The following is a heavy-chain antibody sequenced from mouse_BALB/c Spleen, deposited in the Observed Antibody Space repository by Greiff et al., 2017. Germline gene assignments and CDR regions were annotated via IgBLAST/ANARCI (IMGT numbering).Heavy chain of an antibody. CDR2: ISSGGST. CDR1: GFTFSSYA. CDR3: ARESDGYSAYYFDY. J-gene: IGHJ2*01. V-gene: IGHV5-6-5*01. Sequence: EVQGVESGGGLVKPGGSLKLSCAASGFTFSSYAMSWVRQTPEKRLEWVASISSGGSTYYPDSVKGRFTISRDNARNILYLQMSSLRSEDTAMYYCARESDGYSAYYFDYWGQGTTLTVSS. D-gene: IGHD2-3*01.